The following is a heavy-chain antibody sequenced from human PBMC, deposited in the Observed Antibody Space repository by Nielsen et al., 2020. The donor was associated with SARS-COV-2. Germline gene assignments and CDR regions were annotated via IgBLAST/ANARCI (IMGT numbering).Heavy chain of an antibody. CDR2: TSYDGNT. D-gene: IGHD2-15*01. CDR1: GDSITSGGSR. Sequence: SETLSLTCTVSGDSITSGGSRWSWIRHHPSRGLEWLGFTSYDGNTYSNPSLESRLIISVDTSENQFSLRLNSVTAADTAIYFCARGAAWFDPWGQGTRVTVSS. J-gene: IGHJ5*02. V-gene: IGHV4-31*03. CDR3: ARGAAWFDP.